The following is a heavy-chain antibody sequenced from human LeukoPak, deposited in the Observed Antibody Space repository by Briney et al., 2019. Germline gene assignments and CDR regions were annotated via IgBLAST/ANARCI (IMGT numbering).Heavy chain of an antibody. CDR3: ARDSLGAGTVGATSGY. CDR2: IYSGNT. J-gene: IGHJ4*02. D-gene: IGHD1-26*01. CDR1: GGSFRGYY. Sequence: PSETLSLTCAVYGGSFRGYYWGWIRQSPGKGLEWIGTIYSGNTYYNPSLKSRVTISVDTSKNQFSLKLSSVTAADTAVYYCARDSLGAGTVGATSGYWGQGTLVTVSS. V-gene: IGHV4-34*01.